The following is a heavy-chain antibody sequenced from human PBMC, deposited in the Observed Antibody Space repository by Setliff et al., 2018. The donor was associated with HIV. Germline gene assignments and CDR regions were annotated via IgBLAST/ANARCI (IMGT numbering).Heavy chain of an antibody. V-gene: IGHV4-4*02. Sequence: PSETLSLTCAVSGGSISSNNWWSWVRQPPGKGLEWIGSIYYSGSTNYNPSLKSRVTLSVDTSKNQFYLSLRYAAAADAALYYCARGITNMKFLHPKAYYFDYWGQGTLVTVSS. J-gene: IGHJ4*02. D-gene: IGHD3-10*01. CDR2: IYYSGST. CDR1: GGSISSNNW. CDR3: ARGITNMKFLHPKAYYFDY.